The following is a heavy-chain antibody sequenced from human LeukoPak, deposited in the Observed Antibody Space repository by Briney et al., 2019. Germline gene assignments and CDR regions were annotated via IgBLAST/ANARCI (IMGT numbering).Heavy chain of an antibody. CDR2: IYYSGST. CDR1: GGSISSGGYY. D-gene: IGHD6-19*01. J-gene: IGHJ6*02. CDR3: ARGAVAGHYYYYYGMDV. V-gene: IGHV4-61*08. Sequence: PSETLSLTCTVSGGSISSGGYYWSWIRQHPGKGLEWIGYIYYSGSTNYNPSLKSRVTMSVDTSKNQFSLKLSSVTAADTAVYYCARGAVAGHYYYYYGMDVWGQGTTVTVSS.